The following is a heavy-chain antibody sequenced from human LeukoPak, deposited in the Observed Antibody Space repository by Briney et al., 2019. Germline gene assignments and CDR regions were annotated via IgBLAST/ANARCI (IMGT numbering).Heavy chain of an antibody. CDR3: ARGSGLELRYYYFDY. D-gene: IGHD1-7*01. Sequence: ASETLSLTCAVSGGSISSSNWWSWVRHPPGKGLEWIGEIYHSGSTNYNPSLKSRVTISVDKSKNQFSLKLSSVTAADTAVYYCARGSGLELRYYYFDYWGQGTLVTVSS. CDR1: GGSISSSNW. CDR2: IYHSGST. V-gene: IGHV4-4*02. J-gene: IGHJ4*02.